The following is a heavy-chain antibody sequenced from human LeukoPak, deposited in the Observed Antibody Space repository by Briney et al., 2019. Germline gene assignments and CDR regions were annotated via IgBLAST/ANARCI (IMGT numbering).Heavy chain of an antibody. J-gene: IGHJ4*02. CDR1: GYTLTELS. V-gene: IGHV1-24*01. CDR2: FDPEDGET. D-gene: IGHD1-1*01. Sequence: ASVKVSCKVSGYTLTELSMHWVRQAPGKGLEWMGGFDPEDGETIYAQKFQGRVTMTEDTSTDTAYMELSSLRSEDAAAYYCATKNGNVLNFDYWGQGTLVTVSS. CDR3: ATKNGNVLNFDY.